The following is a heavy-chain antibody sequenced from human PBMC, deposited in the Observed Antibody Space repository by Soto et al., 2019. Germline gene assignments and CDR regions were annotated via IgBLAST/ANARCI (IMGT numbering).Heavy chain of an antibody. J-gene: IGHJ4*02. CDR1: GFTFSSYG. V-gene: IGHV3-30*18. D-gene: IGHD6-13*01. CDR3: AKDLSAPYSSSWYFDY. Sequence: GSLRLSCAASGFTFSSYGMHWVRQAPGKGLEWVAVISYDGSNKYYADSVKGRFTISRDNSKNTLYLQMNSLRAEDTAVYYCAKDLSAPYSSSWYFDYWGQGTLVTVSS. CDR2: ISYDGSNK.